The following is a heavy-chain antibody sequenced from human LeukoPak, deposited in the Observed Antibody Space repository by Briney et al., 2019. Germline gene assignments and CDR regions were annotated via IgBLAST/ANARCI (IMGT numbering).Heavy chain of an antibody. J-gene: IGHJ4*02. CDR1: GFTFTNFA. CDR3: ARDSGYYYYFDY. D-gene: IGHD3-22*01. V-gene: IGHV3-23*01. Sequence: GGSLRLSCAGSGFTFTNFAMTWVRQAPGKGLEWVSSMGPSGDTYYVDSVKGRFSISRGNSKNTLYLQMNSLRAEDTAVYYCARDSGYYYYFDYWGQGTLVTVSS. CDR2: MGPSGDT.